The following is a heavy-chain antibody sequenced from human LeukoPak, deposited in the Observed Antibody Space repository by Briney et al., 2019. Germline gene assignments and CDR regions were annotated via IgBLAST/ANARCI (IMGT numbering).Heavy chain of an antibody. CDR1: GGSISSSSYY. D-gene: IGHD3-22*01. V-gene: IGHV4-61*02. J-gene: IGHJ4*02. CDR2: IYTSGST. CDR3: ARAPLWDYDSSGYYYFDY. Sequence: TLSLTCTVSGGSISSSSYYWSWIRQPAGKGLEWIGRIYTSGSTNYNPSLKSRVTISVDTSKNQFSLKLSSVTAADTAVYYCARAPLWDYDSSGYYYFDYWGQGTLVTVSS.